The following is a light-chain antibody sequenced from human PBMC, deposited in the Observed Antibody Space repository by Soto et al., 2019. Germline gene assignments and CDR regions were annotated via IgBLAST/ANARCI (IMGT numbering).Light chain of an antibody. CDR2: KAS. V-gene: IGKV1-5*03. CDR3: QHYNSYSEA. Sequence: IQMTQSPSTLSGSVVDRVTITCRASQTISSWLAWYQQTPGKAPKLLIYKASTLKSGVPSRFSGSGSGTEFTLIVSSLQPDDFATYYCQHYNSYSEACGQGTKVDIK. J-gene: IGKJ1*01. CDR1: QTISSW.